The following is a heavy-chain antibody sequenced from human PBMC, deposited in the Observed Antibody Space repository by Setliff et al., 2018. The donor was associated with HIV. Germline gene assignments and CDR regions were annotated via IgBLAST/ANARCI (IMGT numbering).Heavy chain of an antibody. V-gene: IGHV4-61*09. CDR1: GGSINRGTYY. J-gene: IGHJ4*02. Sequence: SETLSLTRTVSGGSINRGTYYWTWIRQSAGKGLEWIGHIYITGDTDYNPSLKSRVSLSEDTSKNQYSLNLSSVTAADTAVYYCARSPVGTPEYYFDYWGQGTLVTVSS. CDR3: ARSPVGTPEYYFDY. D-gene: IGHD1-26*01. CDR2: IYITGDT.